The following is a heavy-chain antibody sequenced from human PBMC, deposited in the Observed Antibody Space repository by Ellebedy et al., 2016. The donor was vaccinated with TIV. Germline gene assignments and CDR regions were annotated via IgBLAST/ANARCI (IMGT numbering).Heavy chain of an antibody. J-gene: IGHJ4*02. CDR2: ISYDGSNK. V-gene: IGHV3-30*18. CDR3: AKDTRLGVPAASGTFDY. Sequence: GGSLRLSXAASGFTFSTYTMTWVRQAPGKGLEWVAVISYDGSNKYYADSVKGRFTISRDNSKNTLYLQMNSLRAEDTAVYYCAKDTRLGVPAASGTFDYWGQGTLVTVSS. D-gene: IGHD2-2*01. CDR1: GFTFSTYT.